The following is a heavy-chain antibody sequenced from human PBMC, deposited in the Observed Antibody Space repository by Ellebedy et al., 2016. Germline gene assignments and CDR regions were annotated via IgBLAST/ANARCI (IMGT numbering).Heavy chain of an antibody. Sequence: GSLRLSCTVSGGSISSYYWSWIRQPPGKGLEWIGYIYYSGSTNYNPSLKSRVTISVDTSKNQFSLKLSSVTAADTAVYYCARGGTSSGYHLDWFDPWGQGTLVTVSS. CDR3: ARGGTSSGYHLDWFDP. CDR2: IYYSGST. J-gene: IGHJ5*02. V-gene: IGHV4-59*01. D-gene: IGHD3-22*01. CDR1: GGSISSYY.